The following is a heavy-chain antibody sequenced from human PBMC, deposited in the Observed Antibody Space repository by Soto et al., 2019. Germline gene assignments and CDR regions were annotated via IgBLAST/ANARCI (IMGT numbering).Heavy chain of an antibody. CDR3: AREGGRTYYFDY. CDR2: IYYSGST. V-gene: IGHV4-59*01. J-gene: IGHJ4*02. Sequence: QVQLQESGPGLVKPSETLSLTCTVSGGSISSYYWSWIRQPPGKGLEWIGYIYYSGSTNYNPSLKSRVTISVDTSKNQFSLELSSVTAADTAVYYCAREGGRTYYFDYWGQGTLVTVSS. D-gene: IGHD3-16*01. CDR1: GGSISSYY.